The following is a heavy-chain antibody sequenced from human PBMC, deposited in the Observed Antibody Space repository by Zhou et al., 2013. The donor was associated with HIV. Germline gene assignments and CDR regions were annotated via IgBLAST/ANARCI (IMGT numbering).Heavy chain of an antibody. CDR1: GYTFTDYF. D-gene: IGHD6-13*01. Sequence: QVQLVQSGAEVKRPGASVKVSCKASGYTFTDYFIHWVRQAPGQGLEWMGWINPNSGGTNYAQKFQGRVTVTRDTSISTAYMELSRLTSDDTAVYYCARTYSSTWYRWFDPWGQGALVTVSS. V-gene: IGHV1-2*02. CDR2: INPNSGGT. CDR3: ARTYSSTWYRWFDP. J-gene: IGHJ5*02.